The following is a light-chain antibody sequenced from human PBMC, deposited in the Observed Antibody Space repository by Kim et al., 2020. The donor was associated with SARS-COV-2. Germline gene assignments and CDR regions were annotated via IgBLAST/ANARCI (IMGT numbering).Light chain of an antibody. J-gene: IGLJ1*01. CDR3: SSYTSSSTPYV. V-gene: IGLV2-14*04. CDR2: DVS. CDR1: NSDVGGYNY. Sequence: QSITISCTGTNSDVGGYNYVSWYQQHPGKAPKLMIYDVSKRPSGVSNRFSGSKSGNTASLTISGLQAEDEADYYCSSYTSSSTPYVFGTGTKVTVL.